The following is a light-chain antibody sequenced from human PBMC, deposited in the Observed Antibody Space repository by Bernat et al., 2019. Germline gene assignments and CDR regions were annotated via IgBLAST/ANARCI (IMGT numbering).Light chain of an antibody. V-gene: IGLV1-36*01. J-gene: IGLJ3*02. CDR2: YDD. CDR3: AAWDDSRNGPV. CDR1: SSNIGNNS. Sequence: QSVLTQPPSVSEAPRQRVTISCSGSSSNIGNNSVNWYQQLPGKAPKLLIYYDDLLPSAVSDRFSDSRSGTSASLAISGLQSEDEADYYCAAWDDSRNGPVFGGGTKLTVL.